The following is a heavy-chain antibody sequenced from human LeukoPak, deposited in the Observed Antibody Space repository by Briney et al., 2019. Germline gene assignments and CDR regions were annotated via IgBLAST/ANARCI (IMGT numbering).Heavy chain of an antibody. V-gene: IGHV4-59*08. J-gene: IGHJ4*02. Sequence: PSETLSLTCTVSGGSISSYYWSWIRQAPGKGLEWIGNIYYSGSTNYSPPLKSRVTISVDTSKNQFSLKLSSVTAADTAVYYCARHGTLGSTTYPLDYWGQGTLVTVSS. CDR1: GGSISSYY. CDR2: IYYSGST. CDR3: ARHGTLGSTTYPLDY. D-gene: IGHD1-26*01.